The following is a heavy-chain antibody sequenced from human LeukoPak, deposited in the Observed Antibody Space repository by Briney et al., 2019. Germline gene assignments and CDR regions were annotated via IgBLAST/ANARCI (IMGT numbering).Heavy chain of an antibody. V-gene: IGHV3-30*18. CDR2: ISYDGSYQ. Sequence: GRSLRLSCAASGFTFSSYAMYWVRQAPGQGLEWVALISYDGSYQYSADSVRGRFTISRDNSRNSLYLQMNSLRAEDTAFYYCTKGGFKYFDWSYFDYWAREPWSPSPQ. CDR1: GFTFSSYA. D-gene: IGHD3-9*01. J-gene: IGHJ4*02. CDR3: TKGGFKYFDWSYFDY.